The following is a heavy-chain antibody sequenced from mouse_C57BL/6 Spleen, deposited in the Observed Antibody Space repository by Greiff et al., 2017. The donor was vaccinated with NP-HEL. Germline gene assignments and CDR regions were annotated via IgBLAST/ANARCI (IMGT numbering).Heavy chain of an antibody. CDR2: IDPETGGT. J-gene: IGHJ4*01. CDR1: GYTFTDYE. V-gene: IGHV1-15*01. CDR3: TGWLLPYYAMDY. D-gene: IGHD2-3*01. Sequence: QVQLQQSGAELVRPGASVTLSCKASGYTFTDYEMHWVKQTPVHGLEWIGAIDPETGGTAYNQKFKGKAILTADKSSSTAYMELRSLTSEDSAVYYCTGWLLPYYAMDYWGQGTSVTVSS.